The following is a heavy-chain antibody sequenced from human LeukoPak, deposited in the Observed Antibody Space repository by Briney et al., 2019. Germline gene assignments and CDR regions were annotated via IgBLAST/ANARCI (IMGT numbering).Heavy chain of an antibody. Sequence: GGSLRLSCAASGFTFSSYGMHWVRQAPGKGLEWVAFIRYDGSNKYYADSVKGRFTISRDNAKNSLYLQMNSLRAEDMALYYCAKDTAYYYDSSGYFDYWGQGTLVTVSS. CDR3: AKDTAYYYDSSGYFDY. V-gene: IGHV3-30*02. J-gene: IGHJ4*02. CDR2: IRYDGSNK. D-gene: IGHD3-22*01. CDR1: GFTFSSYG.